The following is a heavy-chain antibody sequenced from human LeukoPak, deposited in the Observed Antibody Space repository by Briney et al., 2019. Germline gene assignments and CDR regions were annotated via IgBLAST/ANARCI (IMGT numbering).Heavy chain of an antibody. J-gene: IGHJ4*02. D-gene: IGHD3-3*01. CDR2: ISSSSSYI. CDR3: AREPHYDFWSGYPPPYFDY. V-gene: IGHV3-21*01. Sequence: GSLRLSCAASGFTFSSYSMNWVRQAPGKGLEWVSSISSSSSYIYYADSVKGRFTISRDNAKNSLYLQMNSLRAEDTAVYYCAREPHYDFWSGYPPPYFDYWGQGTLVTVSS. CDR1: GFTFSSYS.